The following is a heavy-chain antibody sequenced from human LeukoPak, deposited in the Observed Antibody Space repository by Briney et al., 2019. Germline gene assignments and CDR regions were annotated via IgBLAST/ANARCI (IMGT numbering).Heavy chain of an antibody. CDR1: GGSISSYY. CDR3: ARGYSFSYYYMDV. D-gene: IGHD5/OR15-5a*01. J-gene: IGHJ6*03. V-gene: IGHV4-59*01. Sequence: PSETLSLTCTVSGGSISSYYWSWIRQPPGKGLEWIGYIYYSGSTNYNPSLKSRVTISVDTSRNQFSLKLSSVTAADTAVYYCARGYSFSYYYMDVWGKGTTVTVSS. CDR2: IYYSGST.